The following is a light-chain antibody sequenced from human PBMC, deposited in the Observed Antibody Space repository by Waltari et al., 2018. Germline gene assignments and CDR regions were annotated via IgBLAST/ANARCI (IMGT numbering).Light chain of an antibody. V-gene: IGLV2-11*01. J-gene: IGLJ3*02. CDR1: SGDVGANTY. CDR3: CSYAGSYTWV. Sequence: QSALSQPHSVSGSPGQSVTISCIGTSGDVGANTYVSWYQHHPGKAPKVMIYDVARRPSGVPDRFTGSRSGNTASLTISGLQADDEADYYCCSYAGSYTWVFGGGTRLTVL. CDR2: DVA.